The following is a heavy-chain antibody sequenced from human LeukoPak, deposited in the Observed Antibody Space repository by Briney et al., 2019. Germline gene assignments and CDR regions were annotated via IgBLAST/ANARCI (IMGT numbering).Heavy chain of an antibody. J-gene: IGHJ4*02. CDR1: GYTFTGCF. D-gene: IGHD5-18*01. CDR3: ARSAYNYGYVYFDH. CDR2: IDPNSDNI. V-gene: IGHV1-2*02. Sequence: ASVKVSCKASGYTFTGCFIHYVRQAPGQGLEWMGWIDPNSDNIRYSETFKDRVTMTRDTSTNTAYMELSRLSSEDTAVYYCARSAYNYGYVYFDHWGQGTLVIVSS.